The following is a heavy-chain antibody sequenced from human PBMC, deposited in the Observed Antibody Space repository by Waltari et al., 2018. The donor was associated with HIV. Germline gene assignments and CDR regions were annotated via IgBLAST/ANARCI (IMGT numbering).Heavy chain of an antibody. CDR2: IYYSGST. V-gene: IGHV4-39*07. J-gene: IGHJ4*02. CDR1: GGSISSSSYY. Sequence: QLQLQESGPGLVKPSETLSLTCTVSGGSISSSSYYWAWIRQPPGKGREWIGSIYYSGSTYYNPSLKSRVTISVDTSKNQFSLKLSSVTAADTAVYYCARGLGYCTNGVCYTAPYFDYWGQGTLVTVSS. D-gene: IGHD2-8*01. CDR3: ARGLGYCTNGVCYTAPYFDY.